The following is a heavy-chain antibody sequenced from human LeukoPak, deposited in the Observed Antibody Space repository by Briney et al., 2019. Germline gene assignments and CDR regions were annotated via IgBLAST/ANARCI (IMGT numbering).Heavy chain of an antibody. D-gene: IGHD2/OR15-2a*01. Sequence: GGSLRLSCAASGFTFDDYAMHWVRQAPGKGLEWVAVVFYDGSTEYYADSVKGRFTISRDNSKNTLYLQMNSLRAEDTALYYCARDQAYYFSFADYWGLGTLVTVSS. CDR1: GFTFDDYA. J-gene: IGHJ4*02. CDR2: VFYDGSTE. CDR3: ARDQAYYFSFADY. V-gene: IGHV3-33*08.